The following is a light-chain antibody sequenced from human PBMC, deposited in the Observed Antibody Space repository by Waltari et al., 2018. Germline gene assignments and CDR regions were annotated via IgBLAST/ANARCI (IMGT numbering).Light chain of an antibody. V-gene: IGLV1-40*01. J-gene: IGLJ2*01. CDR2: GST. CDR1: SSNIGAGHD. Sequence: QSVLTQPPSVSGAPGQRVTISCTGSSSNIGAGHDVPWYQQLPRTAPKLLIYGSTNRPAGVPDRFSASKSGTSTSLAITGLQAEDEADYYCQSYDSSPSGVVFGGGTRLTVL. CDR3: QSYDSSPSGVV.